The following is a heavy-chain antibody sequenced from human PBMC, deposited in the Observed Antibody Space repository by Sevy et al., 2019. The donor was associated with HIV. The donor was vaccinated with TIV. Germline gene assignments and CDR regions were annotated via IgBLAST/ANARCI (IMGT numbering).Heavy chain of an antibody. V-gene: IGHV3-21*01. CDR2: ISNSPSYI. J-gene: IGHJ3*02. CDR1: GFTFISFT. CDR3: ARPYGSGSWEAFDI. D-gene: IGHD3-10*01. Sequence: GGSLRLSCAASGFTFISFTMNWVRQAPGKGLEWVSSISNSPSYIYYADSVKGRFTISRDNAKNSLYLQMNSLRAEDTALYYCARPYGSGSWEAFDIWGQGTMVTVSS.